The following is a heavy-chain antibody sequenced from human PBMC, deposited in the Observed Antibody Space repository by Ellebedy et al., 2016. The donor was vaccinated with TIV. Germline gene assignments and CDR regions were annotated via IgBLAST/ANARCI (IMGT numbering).Heavy chain of an antibody. CDR1: GGSISSSNW. J-gene: IGHJ6*02. D-gene: IGHD4-11*01. CDR3: ARAGNYWAYYYGMDG. CDR2: IYHSGST. Sequence: SETLSLXXAVSGGSISSSNWWSWVRQPPGKGLEWIGEIYHSGSTNYNPSLKSRVTISVDKSKNQFSLKLSSVTAADTAVYYCARAGNYWAYYYGMDGWGQGTTVTVSS. V-gene: IGHV4-4*02.